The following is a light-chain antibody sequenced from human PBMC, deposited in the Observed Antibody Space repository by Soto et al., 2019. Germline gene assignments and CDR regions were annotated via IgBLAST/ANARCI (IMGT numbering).Light chain of an antibody. CDR3: QPYNSYPLT. J-gene: IGKJ1*01. V-gene: IGKV1-5*03. Sequence: DIQMTQSPSTLSASVGDRVTITCRASQSISSWLAWYQQKPGKAPKLLIYKASSLESGGPSRFSGSGSGTEFILTISSVQPDDVAPYYCQPYNSYPLTFGQGTKAEIK. CDR1: QSISSW. CDR2: KAS.